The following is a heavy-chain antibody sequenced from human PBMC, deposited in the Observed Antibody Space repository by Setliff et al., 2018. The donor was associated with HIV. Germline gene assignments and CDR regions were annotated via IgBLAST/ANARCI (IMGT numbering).Heavy chain of an antibody. CDR3: ARGGGYDVVIYFDY. D-gene: IGHD5-12*01. CDR2: ISGYNGKT. J-gene: IGHJ4*02. Sequence: ASVKVSCKPSGYTFTSYGINWVRQAPGQGLEWMGWISGYNGKTRYSQTFQGRVTITRDTSASTAYMELSSLRSEDTAVYYCARGGGYDVVIYFDYWGQGTLVTVSS. CDR1: GYTFTSYG. V-gene: IGHV1-18*01.